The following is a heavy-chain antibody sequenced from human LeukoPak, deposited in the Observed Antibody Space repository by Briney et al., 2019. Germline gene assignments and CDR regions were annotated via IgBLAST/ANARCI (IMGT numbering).Heavy chain of an antibody. CDR3: AVRSSSSPFYYYYYMDV. J-gene: IGHJ6*03. CDR2: IYYSGST. V-gene: IGHV4-30-4*08. Sequence: ASQTLSLTCTVSGGSISSGDYYWSWIRQPPGKGLEWIGYIYYSGSTYYNPSLTSRVTISVDTSKNQFSLKLSSVTAADTAVYYCAVRSSSSPFYYYYYMDVWGKGITVTVSS. CDR1: GGSISSGDYY. D-gene: IGHD6-6*01.